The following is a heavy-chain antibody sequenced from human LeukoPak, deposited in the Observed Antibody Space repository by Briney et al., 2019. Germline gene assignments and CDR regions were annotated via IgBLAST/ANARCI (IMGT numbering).Heavy chain of an antibody. J-gene: IGHJ2*01. Sequence: SETLSLTCTVSGGSISSGGYYWSWIRQHPGKGLEWIGYIYYSGSTYYNPSLKSRVTISVDTSKNQFSLKLSSVTAADTAVYYCARDRRDGYNWYFDLWGRGTLVTVSS. CDR3: ARDRRDGYNWYFDL. CDR1: GGSISSGGYY. V-gene: IGHV4-31*03. CDR2: IYYSGST. D-gene: IGHD5-24*01.